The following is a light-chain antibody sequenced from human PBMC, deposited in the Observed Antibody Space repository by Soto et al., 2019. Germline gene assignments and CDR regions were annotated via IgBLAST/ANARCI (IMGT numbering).Light chain of an antibody. J-gene: IGKJ2*01. CDR2: ATS. CDR1: QSVISSY. Sequence: ETVLMQSPGTLSLSPGERATLSCRASQSVISSYLAWYQQKPGPAPRLLIYATSSRATGIPDRFTGDGSETDFTLTISRLEPEDFAVYYCQLYGRTPKYTFGQGTKLEIK. CDR3: QLYGRTPKYT. V-gene: IGKV3-20*01.